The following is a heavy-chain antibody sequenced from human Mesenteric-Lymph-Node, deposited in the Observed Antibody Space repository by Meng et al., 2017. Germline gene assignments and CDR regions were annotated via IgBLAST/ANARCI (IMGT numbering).Heavy chain of an antibody. CDR2: IYHSGRT. Sequence: QLQEAGPGPLKLPQTLPITYTPSVVSLSLCFFYWSWILQHPGKGLDWIGEIYHSGRTNYNPSFKSRVSMSVDKSQNHFSLRLSSVTAADTAVYYCTTLYGDSISWGQGTLVTVSS. V-gene: IGHV4-31*09. J-gene: IGHJ4*02. D-gene: IGHD4-17*01. CDR3: TTLYGDSIS. CDR1: VVSLSLCFFY.